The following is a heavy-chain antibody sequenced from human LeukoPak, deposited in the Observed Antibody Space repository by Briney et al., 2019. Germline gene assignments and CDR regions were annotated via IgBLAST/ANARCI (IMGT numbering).Heavy chain of an antibody. CDR3: ARRTGEGFFDY. D-gene: IGHD1-1*01. CDR1: GITVSSNY. J-gene: IGHJ4*02. Sequence: GGSLRLSCAASGITVSSNYMTWVRQAPGKGLEWLSGIYSGGDTYYANSVKGRFTISRGNSKNTLFLQMNSLRAEDTAVYYCARRTGEGFFDYWGQGTLVTVSS. CDR2: IYSGGDT. V-gene: IGHV3-66*01.